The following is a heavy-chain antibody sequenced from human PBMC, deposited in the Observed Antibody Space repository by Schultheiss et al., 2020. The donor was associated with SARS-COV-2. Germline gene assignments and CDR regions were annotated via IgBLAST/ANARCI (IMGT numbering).Heavy chain of an antibody. CDR2: IYTSGST. J-gene: IGHJ4*02. Sequence: SETLSLTCTVSGGSISSYYWSWIRQPAGKGLEWIGRIYTSGSTNYNPSFKSRVTISVDTSKNQFSLKLSSVTAADTAVYYCARAVFIVGATYHYYFDFWGQGTLVTVSS. D-gene: IGHD1-26*01. V-gene: IGHV4-4*07. CDR3: ARAVFIVGATYHYYFDF. CDR1: GGSISSYY.